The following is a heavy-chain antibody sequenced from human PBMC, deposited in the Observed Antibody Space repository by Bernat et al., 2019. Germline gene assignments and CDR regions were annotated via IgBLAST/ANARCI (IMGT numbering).Heavy chain of an antibody. J-gene: IGHJ6*02. V-gene: IGHV3-23*01. CDR2: ISGSGTST. CDR1: GFTFSSYA. D-gene: IGHD3-10*02. CDR3: AKVFNFYYYGMDV. Sequence: EVQLLESGGGLVQPGGSLRLSCAASGFTFSSYAMSWVRQAPGKGLEWVSAISGSGTSTYYADSVKGRFTISRDNSKNTLHLQMNSLRAEDTAVYYCAKVFNFYYYGMDVWGQGTTVTVSS.